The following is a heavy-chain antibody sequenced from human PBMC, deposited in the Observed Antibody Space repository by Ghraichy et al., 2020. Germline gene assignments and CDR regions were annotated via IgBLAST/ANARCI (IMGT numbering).Heavy chain of an antibody. V-gene: IGHV3-7*01. D-gene: IGHD2/OR15-2a*01. J-gene: IGHJ4*02. CDR1: GFTFSSYW. CDR2: INTDGSNK. CDR3: ASNRWG. Sequence: GSLNISCAASGFTFSSYWMYWVRQAPGKGLEWVANINTDGSNKYYVDSVKGRFTISRDNAKNSLFLLMNSLRAEDTAVYYCASNRWGWGQGTLVTVSS.